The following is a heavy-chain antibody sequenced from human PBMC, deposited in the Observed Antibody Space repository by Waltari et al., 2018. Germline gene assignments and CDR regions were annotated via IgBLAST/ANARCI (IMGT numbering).Heavy chain of an antibody. CDR1: GFPFSSYG. CDR2: IRYDGSNK. J-gene: IGHJ1*01. V-gene: IGHV3-30*02. CDR3: AKDLGGSYLFEH. Sequence: QVQLVESGGGVVQPGGSLRLSCAASGFPFSSYGMHWVRQAPGKGLEWVAFIRYDGSNKYYADSVKGRFTISRDNSKNTLYLQMNSLRAEDTAVYYCAKDLGGSYLFEHWGQGTLVTVSS. D-gene: IGHD1-26*01.